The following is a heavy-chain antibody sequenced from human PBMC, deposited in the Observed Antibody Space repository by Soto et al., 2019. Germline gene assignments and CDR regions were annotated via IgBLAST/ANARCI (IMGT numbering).Heavy chain of an antibody. CDR1: GGSISISNW. Sequence: NPSKTLSLTCAVSGGSISISNWWRWARQPPGKGREWIGEIYHRGSTNYNPSLKSRVTISVDKSKNQFSLTLSSVTAADTAVYYCARELTGSSPNYSYYGMDVWGQGTTVTVSS. D-gene: IGHD1-26*01. CDR3: ARELTGSSPNYSYYGMDV. J-gene: IGHJ6*02. CDR2: IYHRGST. V-gene: IGHV4-4*02.